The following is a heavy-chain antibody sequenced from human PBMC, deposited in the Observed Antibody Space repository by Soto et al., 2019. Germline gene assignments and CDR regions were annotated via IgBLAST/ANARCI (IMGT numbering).Heavy chain of an antibody. CDR3: ARVAVEGGSHLVVWWFDP. Sequence: SSETLSLTCTVSGGSISSYYWSWIRQPPGKGLEWIGYIYYSGSTNYNPSLKSRVTISVDTSTSTVYMELSSLRSEDTAVYYCARVAVEGGSHLVVWWFDPWGQGTLVTVSS. J-gene: IGHJ5*02. D-gene: IGHD3-16*01. V-gene: IGHV4-59*01. CDR2: IYYSGST. CDR1: GGSISSYY.